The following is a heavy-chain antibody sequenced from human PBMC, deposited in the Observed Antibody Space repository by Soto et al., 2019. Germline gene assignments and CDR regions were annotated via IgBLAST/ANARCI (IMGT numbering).Heavy chain of an antibody. Sequence: PSETLSLTCTVSGGSISSYYWSWIRQPPGKGLEWIGYIYYSGSTNYNPSLKSRVTISVDTSKNQFSLKLSSVTAADTAVYYCARGDDSSGYYYGHWFDPWGQGTLVTVSS. J-gene: IGHJ5*02. CDR1: GGSISSYY. V-gene: IGHV4-59*01. CDR2: IYYSGST. D-gene: IGHD3-22*01. CDR3: ARGDDSSGYYYGHWFDP.